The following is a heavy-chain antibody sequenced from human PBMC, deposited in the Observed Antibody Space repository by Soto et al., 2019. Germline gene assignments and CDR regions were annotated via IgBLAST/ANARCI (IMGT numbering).Heavy chain of an antibody. Sequence: QVQLVQSGAEVKKPGASVKVPCKASGYNFTDYALHWVRQAPGQGLEWMGWINPDNSNTKYSQKFQDRVTISSDTSANTAYMELRSLTSEDTAVYYCAVVFYYYGSGSDSWGQGTLVIASS. CDR1: GYNFTDYA. J-gene: IGHJ5*02. CDR3: AVVFYYYGSGSDS. CDR2: INPDNSNT. D-gene: IGHD3-10*01. V-gene: IGHV1-3*01.